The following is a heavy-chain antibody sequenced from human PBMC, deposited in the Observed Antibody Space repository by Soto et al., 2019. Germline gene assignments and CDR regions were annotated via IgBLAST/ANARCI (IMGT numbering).Heavy chain of an antibody. Sequence: KPSETLSLTCTVSGGSISSYYWSWIRQPAGKGLEWIGRIYTSGSTNYNPSLKSRVTMSVDTSKNQFSLKLSSVTAADTAAYYCAGDSEVRRYYGMDVWGQGTTVTVSS. CDR1: GGSISSYY. CDR3: AGDSEVRRYYGMDV. V-gene: IGHV4-4*07. J-gene: IGHJ6*02. D-gene: IGHD3-10*01. CDR2: IYTSGST.